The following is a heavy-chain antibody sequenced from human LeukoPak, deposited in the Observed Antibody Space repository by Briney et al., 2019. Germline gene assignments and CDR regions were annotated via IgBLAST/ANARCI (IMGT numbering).Heavy chain of an antibody. Sequence: GGSLRLSCAASGFTFSSYWMSWVRQAPGKGLEWVANIKQDGSEKYYVDSVKGRFTISRDNAKNSLYLQMNSLRAEDTAVYYCARDGLGAYIAEGVDYWGQGTLVTVSS. J-gene: IGHJ4*02. D-gene: IGHD6-13*01. CDR3: ARDGLGAYIAEGVDY. V-gene: IGHV3-7*01. CDR1: GFTFSSYW. CDR2: IKQDGSEK.